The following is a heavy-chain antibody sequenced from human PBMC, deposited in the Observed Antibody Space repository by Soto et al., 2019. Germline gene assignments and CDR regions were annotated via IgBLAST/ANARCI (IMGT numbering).Heavy chain of an antibody. CDR3: AKTTDGWFSAFDI. D-gene: IGHD6-19*01. Sequence: EVQLLESGGGLVQPGGSLRLSCAASGFVFSSYAMSWVRQAPGKGLEWVSAISGSGTTAYYADSVKGRFIFSKDNPKKATQLQMTSLRAEDTAVYFCAKTTDGWFSAFDIWGQGTVVTVSS. CDR2: ISGSGTTA. V-gene: IGHV3-23*01. CDR1: GFVFSSYA. J-gene: IGHJ3*02.